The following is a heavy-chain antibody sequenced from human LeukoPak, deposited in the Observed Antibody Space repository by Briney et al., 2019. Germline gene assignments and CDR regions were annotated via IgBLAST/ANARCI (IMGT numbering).Heavy chain of an antibody. J-gene: IGHJ4*02. V-gene: IGHV3-48*04. Sequence: PGRSLRLSCAAPGITFSSFGMHWVRQAPGKGLEWLSYISNSGSSKYYADSVRGRFTISRDNAKNSLYLQMNSLRAEDTAVYYCARARVPGELNYWGQGTLVTVSS. CDR2: ISNSGSSK. CDR1: GITFSSFG. CDR3: ARARVPGELNY. D-gene: IGHD3-10*01.